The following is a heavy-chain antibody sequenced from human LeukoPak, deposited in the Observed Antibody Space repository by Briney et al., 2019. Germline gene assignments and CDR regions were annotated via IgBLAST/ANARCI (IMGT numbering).Heavy chain of an antibody. D-gene: IGHD1-1*01. CDR1: GDSISSYY. J-gene: IGHJ5*02. CDR3: ARKYNEYPENWFDP. Sequence: SETLSLTCTVSGDSISSYYCNWIRQPAGKGLEYIGRIYSTGSTNYNPSLKSRVTMSVDTSKNHFSLKLSSVTAADTAVYYCARKYNEYPENWFDPWGQGTLVTVSS. CDR2: IYSTGST. V-gene: IGHV4-4*07.